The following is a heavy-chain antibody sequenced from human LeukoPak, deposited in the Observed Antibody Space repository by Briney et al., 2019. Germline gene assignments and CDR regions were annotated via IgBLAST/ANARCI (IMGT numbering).Heavy chain of an antibody. J-gene: IGHJ3*02. Sequence: SVKVSCKASGYTFTSYDINWVRQATGQGLEWMGRIIPILGIANYAQKFQGRVTITADKSTSTAYMELSSLRSEDTAVYYCARDHGTDYDFWSGYFSHAFDIWGQGTMVTVSS. D-gene: IGHD3-3*01. CDR1: GYTFTSYD. CDR3: ARDHGTDYDFWSGYFSHAFDI. CDR2: IIPILGIA. V-gene: IGHV1-69*04.